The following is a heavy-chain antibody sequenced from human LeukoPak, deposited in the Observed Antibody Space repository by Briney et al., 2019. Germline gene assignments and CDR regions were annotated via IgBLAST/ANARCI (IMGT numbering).Heavy chain of an antibody. J-gene: IGHJ3*02. CDR1: GFTFSSYW. V-gene: IGHV3-7*01. Sequence: HPGGSLRLSCAASGFTFSSYWMSWVRQAPGKGLEWVANIKQDGSEKYYVDSAKGRFTISRDNAKNSLYLQMNSLRAEDTAVYYCAKDIEWELLLNAFDMWGQGTMVTVSP. CDR3: AKDIEWELLLNAFDM. D-gene: IGHD1-26*01. CDR2: IKQDGSEK.